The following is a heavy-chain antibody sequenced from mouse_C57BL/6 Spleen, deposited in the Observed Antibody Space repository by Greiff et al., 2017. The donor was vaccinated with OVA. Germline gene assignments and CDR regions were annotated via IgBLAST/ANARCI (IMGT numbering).Heavy chain of an antibody. CDR2: INPSTGGT. CDR3: ARDGSSSLFDY. Sequence: VHVKQSGPELVKPGASVKISCKASGYSFTGYYMNWVKQSPEKSLEWIGEINPSTGGTTYNQKFKAKATLTVDKSSSTAYMQLKSLTSEDSAVYYCARDGSSSLFDYWGQGTTLTVSS. D-gene: IGHD1-1*01. J-gene: IGHJ2*01. CDR1: GYSFTGYY. V-gene: IGHV1-42*01.